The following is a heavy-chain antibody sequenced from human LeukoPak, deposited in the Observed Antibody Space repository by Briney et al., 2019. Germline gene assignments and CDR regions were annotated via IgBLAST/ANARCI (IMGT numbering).Heavy chain of an antibody. Sequence: GGSLRLSCAAPGFTFSSYSMNWVRQAPGKGLEWVSSISSSSSYIYYADSVKGRFTISRDNAKNSLYLQMNSLRAEDTAVYYWARGRRDIVVVPAAAAFDIWGQGTMVTVSS. CDR1: GFTFSSYS. V-gene: IGHV3-21*01. CDR3: ARGRRDIVVVPAAAAFDI. D-gene: IGHD2-2*01. J-gene: IGHJ3*02. CDR2: ISSSSSYI.